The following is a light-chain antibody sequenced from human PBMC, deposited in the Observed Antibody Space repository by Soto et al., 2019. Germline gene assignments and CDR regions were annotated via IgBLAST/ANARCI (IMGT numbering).Light chain of an antibody. V-gene: IGKV3-20*01. J-gene: IGKJ1*01. CDR1: QSVRSNY. CDR3: QQYGSTPRT. Sequence: IVLTQSPGTLSLSPGERATLSCRASQSVRSNYLAWYQQKPGQAPRLLIYDTSSRATGIPDRFSGSGSGTDFTLTISRLEPEDFALYYCQQYGSTPRTFGQGTKVEIK. CDR2: DTS.